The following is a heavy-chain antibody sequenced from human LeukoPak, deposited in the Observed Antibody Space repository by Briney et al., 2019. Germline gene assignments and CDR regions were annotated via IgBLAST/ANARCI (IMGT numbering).Heavy chain of an antibody. Sequence: ASVKVSCKASGYTFTGYYMHWVRQAPGQGLEWMGWINPNSGGTNYAQKFQGRVTMTRDTSISTAYMELSRLRSDDTAVYYCARAHLRTAEIDYWGQGTLVTVSS. CDR2: INPNSGGT. J-gene: IGHJ4*02. D-gene: IGHD5-18*01. V-gene: IGHV1-2*02. CDR1: GYTFTGYY. CDR3: ARAHLRTAEIDY.